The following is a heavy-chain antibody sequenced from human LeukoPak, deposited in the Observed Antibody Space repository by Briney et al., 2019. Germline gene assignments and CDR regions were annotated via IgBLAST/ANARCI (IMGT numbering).Heavy chain of an antibody. J-gene: IGHJ4*02. D-gene: IGHD3-10*01. V-gene: IGHV3-23*01. CDR1: GFTFSSYA. CDR3: AKDVPKVGVSGDFDY. Sequence: GGSLRLSCAASGFTFSSYAMSWVRQAPGEGLEWVSAISGSGGSTYYADSVKGRFTISRDNSKNTLYLQMNSLRAEDTAVYYCAKDVPKVGVSGDFDYWGQGTLVTVPS. CDR2: ISGSGGST.